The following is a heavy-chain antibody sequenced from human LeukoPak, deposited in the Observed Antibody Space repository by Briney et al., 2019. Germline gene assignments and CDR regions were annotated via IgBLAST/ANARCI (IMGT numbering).Heavy chain of an antibody. CDR1: GFTLWIQG. CDR3: ARGTAGGVINWGIDY. V-gene: IGHV3-7*01. J-gene: IGHJ4*02. D-gene: IGHD3-16*02. Sequence: PGGSLRLSCTACGFTLWIQGMNCPRESPGKGLEGVANIKKDGSAKYYVDSVKGRFTISRENAKTSMYLQMNSLRAEETAVYYWARGTAGGVINWGIDYWGQGTLVTVSS. CDR2: IKKDGSAK.